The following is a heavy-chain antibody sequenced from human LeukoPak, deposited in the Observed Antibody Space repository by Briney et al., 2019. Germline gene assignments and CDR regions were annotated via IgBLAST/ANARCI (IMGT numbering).Heavy chain of an antibody. J-gene: IGHJ4*02. V-gene: IGHV4-59*02. CDR2: IFYSGTT. CDR3: TTGSSYPPGELDY. Sequence: SETLSLTCTVSGGSVSNYYWSWVRQPPGKGLEWIGYIFYSGTTDYNPSLKSRVTMSLDTSKNLFSLRLSSVAAADTAVYYCTTGSSYPPGELDYWGQGSLVTVSS. CDR1: GGSVSNYY. D-gene: IGHD1-7*01.